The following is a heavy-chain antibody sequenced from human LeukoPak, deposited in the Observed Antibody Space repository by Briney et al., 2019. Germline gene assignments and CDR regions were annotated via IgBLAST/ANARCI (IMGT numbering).Heavy chain of an antibody. V-gene: IGHV3-23*01. CDR1: GFTFSSYG. D-gene: IGHD1-14*01. J-gene: IGHJ3*02. Sequence: GGSLRLSCAASGFTFSSYGMSWVRQAPGKGLEWVSAISGSGGSTYYADSVKGRFTISRDNSKNTLYLQMNSLRAEDTAVYYCAKNVARPEDAFDIWGQGTMVTVSS. CDR2: ISGSGGST. CDR3: AKNVARPEDAFDI.